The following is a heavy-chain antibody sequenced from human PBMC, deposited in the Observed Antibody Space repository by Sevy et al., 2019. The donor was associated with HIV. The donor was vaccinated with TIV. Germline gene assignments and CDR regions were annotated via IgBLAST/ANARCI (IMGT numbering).Heavy chain of an antibody. CDR2: INHSGST. CDR1: GGSFSGYY. D-gene: IGHD3-3*01. Sequence: SETLSLTCAVYGGSFSGYYWSWIRQPPGKGLGWIGEINHSGSTNYNPSLKSRVTISVDTSKNQFSLKLSSVTAADTAVYYCARVRRFRAFDYWGQGTLVTVSS. CDR3: ARVRRFRAFDY. V-gene: IGHV4-34*01. J-gene: IGHJ4*02.